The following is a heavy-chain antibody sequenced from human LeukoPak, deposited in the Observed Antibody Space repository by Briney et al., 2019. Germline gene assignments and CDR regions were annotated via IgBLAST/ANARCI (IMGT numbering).Heavy chain of an antibody. CDR2: IYYSGST. CDR1: GGSISSSSYY. V-gene: IGHV4-39*07. Sequence: SETLSLTCTVSGGSISSSSYYWGWIRQPPGKGLEWIGSIYYSGSTYYNPSLKSRVTVSVDTSKNQFSLKLSSVTAADTAVYYCAREVIITIFGVAPCYYYYMDVWGKGTTVTVSS. CDR3: AREVIITIFGVAPCYYYYMDV. D-gene: IGHD3-3*01. J-gene: IGHJ6*03.